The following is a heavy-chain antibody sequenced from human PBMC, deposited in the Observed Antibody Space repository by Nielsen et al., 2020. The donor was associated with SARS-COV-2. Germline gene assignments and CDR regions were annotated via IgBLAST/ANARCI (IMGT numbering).Heavy chain of an antibody. CDR2: INSDGSST. D-gene: IGHD3-22*01. CDR3: ARETYYYDSSGYSNAFDI. CDR1: GFTFSSYW. V-gene: IGHV3-74*01. J-gene: IGHJ3*02. Sequence: GSLRLSCAASGFTFSSYWMHWVRQAPGKGLVWVSRINSDGSSTSYADSVKGRFTISRDNAKNTLYLQMNSLRAEDTAVYYCARETYYYDSSGYSNAFDIWGQGTMVTVSS.